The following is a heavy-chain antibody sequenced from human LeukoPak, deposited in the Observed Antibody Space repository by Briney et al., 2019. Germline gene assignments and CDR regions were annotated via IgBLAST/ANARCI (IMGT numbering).Heavy chain of an antibody. J-gene: IGHJ4*02. CDR2: IKQDGSDK. D-gene: IGHD3-10*01. CDR1: GFTFSSYW. Sequence: GGSLRLSCAASGFTFSSYWMSWVRQAPGKGLEWVANIKQDGSDKYYVDSVKGRFTISRDNSKNTLYLQMNSLRAEDTAIYYCARELFDFDYWGQGTLVTVSS. CDR3: ARELFDFDY. V-gene: IGHV3-7*03.